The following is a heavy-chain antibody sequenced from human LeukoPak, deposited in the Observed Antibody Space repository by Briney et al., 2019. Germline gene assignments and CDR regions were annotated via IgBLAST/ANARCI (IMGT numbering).Heavy chain of an antibody. D-gene: IGHD3-22*01. CDR2: ISAYNDNT. CDR1: GYTFTSYG. CDR3: ARDDDSSGYDPAGAFDI. J-gene: IGHJ3*02. V-gene: IGHV1-18*01. Sequence: GASVKVSCKASGYTFTSYGISWVRQAPGQGLEWMGWISAYNDNTNYAQKLQGRVTMTTDTSTSTAYMELRSLRSDDTAVYYCARDDDSSGYDPAGAFDIWGQGTMVTVSS.